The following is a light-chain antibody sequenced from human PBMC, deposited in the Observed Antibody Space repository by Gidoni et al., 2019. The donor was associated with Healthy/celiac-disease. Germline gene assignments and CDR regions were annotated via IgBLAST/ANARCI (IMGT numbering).Light chain of an antibody. CDR2: RNN. CDR1: RSNFGGNY. Sequence: QSVLTQPPSASGTPGQRVTISFSGSRSNFGGNYVYWYQKLPGTAPKRLIYRNNQRPSGGPDRFSGSKSGTSASLAISGLRSEDEADYYCAAWDDSLSGSYVFGTGTKVTVL. J-gene: IGLJ1*01. V-gene: IGLV1-47*01. CDR3: AAWDDSLSGSYV.